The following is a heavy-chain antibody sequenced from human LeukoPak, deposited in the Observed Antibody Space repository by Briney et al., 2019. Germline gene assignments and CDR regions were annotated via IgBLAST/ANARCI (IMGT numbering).Heavy chain of an antibody. CDR3: ATMLSYYYYGMDV. Sequence: SETLSLTCTVSGGSISSSSYYWGWIRQPPGKGLEWIGSIYYSGSTYYNPSLKSRVTISVDTSKNQFSLKLSSVTAADTAVYYCATMLSYYYYGMDVWGQGTTVTVSS. CDR1: GGSISSSSYY. J-gene: IGHJ6*02. D-gene: IGHD2-8*01. V-gene: IGHV4-39*01. CDR2: IYYSGST.